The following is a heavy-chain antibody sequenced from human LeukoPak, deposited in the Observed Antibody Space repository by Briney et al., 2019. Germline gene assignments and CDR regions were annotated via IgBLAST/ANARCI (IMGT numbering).Heavy chain of an antibody. D-gene: IGHD3-9*01. CDR2: IRYDGSNK. Sequence: GGSLRLSCAASGFTFSSYGMHWVRQAPGKGLEWVAFIRYDGSNKYYADSVKGRFTISRDNSKNTLYLQMNSLRAEDTAVYYCAKDRYYDISTGYIDYWGQGTLVTVSS. V-gene: IGHV3-30*02. CDR3: AKDRYYDISTGYIDY. CDR1: GFTFSSYG. J-gene: IGHJ4*02.